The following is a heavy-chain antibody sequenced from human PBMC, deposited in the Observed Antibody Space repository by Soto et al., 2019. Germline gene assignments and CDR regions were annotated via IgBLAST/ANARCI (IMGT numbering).Heavy chain of an antibody. Sequence: EVQLVESGGGLVQPGGSQRLSCAASGFSFSTYWMHWVRQAPGKGLVWVSRIDERGTSPNYADSVRGRFTISRDNAKNILFLEMNSLRAEDTAVYYCAREGCTSGSCHYHYYHMDVWGKGTTVTVSS. CDR2: IDERGTSP. CDR1: GFSFSTYW. D-gene: IGHD2-15*01. J-gene: IGHJ6*03. CDR3: AREGCTSGSCHYHYYHMDV. V-gene: IGHV3-74*01.